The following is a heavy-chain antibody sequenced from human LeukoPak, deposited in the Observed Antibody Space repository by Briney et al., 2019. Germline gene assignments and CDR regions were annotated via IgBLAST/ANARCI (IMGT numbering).Heavy chain of an antibody. Sequence: GGSLRLSCAASGFTVGSNYMTWVRQAPGKGLEWVSIISGGGSAYYADSVKGRFTISRDSSKNTLYLQMNSLRAEDTAVYYCATRDKGYYYGMDVWGQGTTVTVSS. D-gene: IGHD5-24*01. CDR1: GFTVGSNY. CDR2: ISGGGSA. V-gene: IGHV3-66*01. J-gene: IGHJ6*02. CDR3: ATRDKGYYYGMDV.